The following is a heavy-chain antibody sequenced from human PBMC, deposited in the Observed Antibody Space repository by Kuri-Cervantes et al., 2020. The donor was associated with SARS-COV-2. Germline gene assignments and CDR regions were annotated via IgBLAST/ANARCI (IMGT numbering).Heavy chain of an antibody. Sequence: GSLRLSCSVSGGSISSRNFYWGWIRQPPGKGLEWIGNIYYSGSTYYSPSLKSRVTISIDTSKNQFSLRLSSVTAADTAVYYCVRHPPIAVADYYFDYWGQGALVTVSS. D-gene: IGHD6-19*01. CDR2: IYYSGST. V-gene: IGHV4-39*01. CDR3: VRHPPIAVADYYFDY. CDR1: GGSISSRNFY. J-gene: IGHJ4*02.